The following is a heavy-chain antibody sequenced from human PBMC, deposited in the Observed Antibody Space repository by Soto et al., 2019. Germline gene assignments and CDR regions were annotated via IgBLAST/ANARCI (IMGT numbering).Heavy chain of an antibody. Sequence: GGSLRLSCLASGLTLRNLGLHWVRQAPGKGLEWLAVISHDSADKGCADSMQGRLDISRDNSKTTFYLELNSMRPEDTAFYFYALTRRATLLDVAGPGFEYWGRGTLVTVSS. CDR3: ALTRRATLLDVAGPGFEY. CDR2: ISHDSADK. CDR1: GLTLRNLG. D-gene: IGHD6-19*01. J-gene: IGHJ4*03. V-gene: IGHV3-30*03.